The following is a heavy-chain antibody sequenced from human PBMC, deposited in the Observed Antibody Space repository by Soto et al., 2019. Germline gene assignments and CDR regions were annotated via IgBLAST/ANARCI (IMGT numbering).Heavy chain of an antibody. CDR2: IYPDDSDT. CDR3: AASTFYYGMDV. CDR1: GYTFTNYW. V-gene: IGHV5-51*01. J-gene: IGHJ6*02. Sequence: GESLKISCKGSGYTFTNYWIGWVRQMPGKGLEWMGIIYPDDSDTKYNPSFQGQVTISADKSITTTYLQWSSLKASDTAIYYCAASTFYYGMDVWGQGTTVTVSS.